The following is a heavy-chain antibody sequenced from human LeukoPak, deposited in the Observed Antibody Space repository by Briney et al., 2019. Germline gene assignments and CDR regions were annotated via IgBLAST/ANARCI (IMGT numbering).Heavy chain of an antibody. V-gene: IGHV4-4*02. Sequence: SGTLSLTCAVSGGSISSSNWWSWIRQPPGKGLEWIGYIYYSGIINYNPSLKSRVTISVDTSKNQLSLKLSSVTAADTAVYYCARDSQSFYASFDIWGQGTMVTVS. CDR2: IYYSGII. CDR3: ARDSQSFYASFDI. D-gene: IGHD1-26*01. CDR1: GGSISSSNW. J-gene: IGHJ3*02.